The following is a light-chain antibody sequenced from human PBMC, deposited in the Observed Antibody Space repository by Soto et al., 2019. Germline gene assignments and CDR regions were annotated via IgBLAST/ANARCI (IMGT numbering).Light chain of an antibody. CDR1: NIGSKS. CDR3: QVWDSSSV. V-gene: IGLV3-21*04. Sequence: SYELTQPPSVSVAPGKTARITCGGNNIGSKSVHWYQQKPGQAPVLVIYYDNDRPSGIPERFSGSNSGNTATLTISRVEAGDEADYYCQVWDSSSVFGTGTKPTVL. J-gene: IGLJ1*01. CDR2: YDN.